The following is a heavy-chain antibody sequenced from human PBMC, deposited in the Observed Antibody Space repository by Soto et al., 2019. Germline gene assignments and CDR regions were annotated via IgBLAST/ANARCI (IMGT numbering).Heavy chain of an antibody. Sequence: PGGSLRLSCAASGFTFSSYGMHWVRQAPGKGLEWVAVISYDGSNKYYADSVKGRFTISRDNFKNTLYLQMNSLRAEDTAVYYCAKDHRYSGTYGYSELDYWGQGTPVTVSS. V-gene: IGHV3-30*18. CDR2: ISYDGSNK. CDR3: AKDHRYSGTYGYSELDY. D-gene: IGHD1-26*01. J-gene: IGHJ4*02. CDR1: GFTFSSYG.